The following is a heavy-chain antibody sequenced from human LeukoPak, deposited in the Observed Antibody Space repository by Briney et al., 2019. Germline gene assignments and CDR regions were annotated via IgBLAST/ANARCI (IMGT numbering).Heavy chain of an antibody. Sequence: GGSLRLSCAASGFTFSSYAMSWVRQAPGKGLEWVSAISGSGGSTYYADSVKGRFTISRDNSKNTLYLQMNSLRAEDTAVYYCAKGEGLMSSSWKPFDYWGQGTLVTVSS. D-gene: IGHD6-13*01. J-gene: IGHJ4*02. CDR1: GFTFSSYA. CDR3: AKGEGLMSSSWKPFDY. V-gene: IGHV3-23*01. CDR2: ISGSGGST.